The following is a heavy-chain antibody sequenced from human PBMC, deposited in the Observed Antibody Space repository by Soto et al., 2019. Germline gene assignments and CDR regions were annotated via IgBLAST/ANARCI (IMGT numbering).Heavy chain of an antibody. D-gene: IGHD2-21*01. V-gene: IGHV3-30*18. CDR2: ISYDGSNK. Sequence: QVQLVESGGGEVQPGRSLRLSCAASGFTFSSYGMHWVRQAPGKGLEWVAVISYDGSNKYYADSVKGRFTISRDNSKNTLYLQMNSLRAEDTAVYYCAKEAVVSARCIDYRCQGALVTVSS. CDR3: AKEAVVSARCIDY. CDR1: GFTFSSYG. J-gene: IGHJ4*02.